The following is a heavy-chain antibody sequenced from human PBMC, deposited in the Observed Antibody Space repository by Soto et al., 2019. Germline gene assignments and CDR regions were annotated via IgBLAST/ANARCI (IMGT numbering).Heavy chain of an antibody. V-gene: IGHV1-18*01. Sequence: GASVKVSCKASGYTFTSYSISWVRQAPGQGLEWMGWISAYNGNTNYAQKLQGRVTMTTDTSTSTAYMELRSLRSDDTAVYYCARDKGVSSSWYSGTYCYYGMDVWGQGTTVTVSS. CDR2: ISAYNGNT. CDR3: ARDKGVSSSWYSGTYCYYGMDV. CDR1: GYTFTSYS. D-gene: IGHD6-13*01. J-gene: IGHJ6*02.